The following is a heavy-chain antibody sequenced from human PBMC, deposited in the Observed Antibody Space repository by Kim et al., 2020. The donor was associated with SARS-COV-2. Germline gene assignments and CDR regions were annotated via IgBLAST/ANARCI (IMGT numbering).Heavy chain of an antibody. V-gene: IGHV1-8*01. Sequence: ASVKVSCKASGYTFTTYDIIWVRQAPGQGLEWMGWMNPDSGRTGYAHEFQGRVTTTANASLGTAHMELSSLKYDDTAVYYCARGPPYYGSGHYYSPPNFD. J-gene: IGHJ2*01. CDR1: GYTFTTYD. CDR3: ARGPPYYGSGHYYSPPNFD. CDR2: MNPDSGRT. D-gene: IGHD3-10*01.